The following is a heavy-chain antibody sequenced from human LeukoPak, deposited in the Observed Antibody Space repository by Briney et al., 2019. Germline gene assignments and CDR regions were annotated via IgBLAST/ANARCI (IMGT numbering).Heavy chain of an antibody. CDR1: GDSVSSNSAA. CDR3: ARDPSYDILTEYGMDV. CDR2: TYHRSKWYN. D-gene: IGHD3-9*01. V-gene: IGHV6-1*01. Sequence: SQTLSLTCAISGDSVSSNSAAWNWIRQSPSRGLEWLGRTYHRSKWYNDYAVSVKSRITINPDTSKSQFSLQLNSVTPEDTAVYYCARDPSYDILTEYGMDVWGQGTTVTVSS. J-gene: IGHJ6*02.